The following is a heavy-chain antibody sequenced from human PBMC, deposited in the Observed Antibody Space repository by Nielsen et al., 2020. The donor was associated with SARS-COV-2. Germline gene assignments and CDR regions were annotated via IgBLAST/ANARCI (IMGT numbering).Heavy chain of an antibody. J-gene: IGHJ6*02. CDR3: AKDIDRGTDFWSSYYFYYYYAMDV. Sequence: GGSLRLSCVGSTMSNYWMSWVRQAPGKGLQWVANIKQDGSEKHYAESVEGRFTISRDNAENSLYLQMSSLRPEDTALYYCAKDIDRGTDFWSSYYFYYYYAMDVWGQGTTVTVAS. V-gene: IGHV3-7*03. CDR2: IKQDGSEK. D-gene: IGHD3-3*01. CDR1: TMSNYW.